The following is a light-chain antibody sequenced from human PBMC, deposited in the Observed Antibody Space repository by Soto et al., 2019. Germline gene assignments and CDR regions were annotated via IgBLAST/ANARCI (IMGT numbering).Light chain of an antibody. CDR1: QAIRTD. CDR3: LQEYNYPRT. Sequence: ASQVNKSPSSLSASVGYRFTITCLASQAIRTDLGWYQQKPGKAPKLLIFAASNLHSGVPSRFSGSGSGTDFTLTINNLQAQDFATYHSLQEYNYPRTFGQGSKVDIK. V-gene: IGKV1-6*01. CDR2: AAS. J-gene: IGKJ1*01.